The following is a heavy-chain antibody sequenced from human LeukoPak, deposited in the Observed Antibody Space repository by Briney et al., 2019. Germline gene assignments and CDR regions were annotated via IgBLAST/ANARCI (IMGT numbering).Heavy chain of an antibody. Sequence: SETLSLTCTVSGGSIGSYYWSWIRQPPGKGLEWIGYIYYSGSTNSGSTNYNPSLKSRLTISVDTSKDQFSLKLTSVTAADTAVYYCARGRRYGDTSNWFDPWGQGTLVTVSS. V-gene: IGHV4-59*01. CDR3: ARGRRYGDTSNWFDP. D-gene: IGHD4-17*01. CDR1: GGSIGSYY. J-gene: IGHJ5*02. CDR2: IYYSGSTNSGST.